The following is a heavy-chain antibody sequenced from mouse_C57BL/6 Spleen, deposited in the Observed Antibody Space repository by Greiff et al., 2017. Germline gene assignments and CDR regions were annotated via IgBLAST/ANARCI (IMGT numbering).Heavy chain of an antibody. CDR3: ARTGDMTGPWYVDV. Sequence: QVQLQQSGAELARPGASVKMSCKASGYTFTSYTMHWVKQRPGQGLEWIGYINPSSGYTKYNQKFKDKATLTADKSSSTAYMQLSSLTSEDSAVXYCARTGDMTGPWYVDVWGTGTTVTVSS. CDR2: INPSSGYT. CDR1: GYTFTSYT. V-gene: IGHV1-4*01. D-gene: IGHD2-13*01. J-gene: IGHJ1*03.